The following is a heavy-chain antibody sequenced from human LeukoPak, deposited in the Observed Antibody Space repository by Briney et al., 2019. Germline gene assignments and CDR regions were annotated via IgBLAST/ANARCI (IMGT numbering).Heavy chain of an antibody. CDR1: GGSISSGGYY. V-gene: IGHV4-31*03. Sequence: SKTLSLTCTVSGGSISSGGYYWSWIRQHPGKGQKWIGYIHYSGSTYYSPSLKTRVTISVDTSKNQSSLKLSSVTAADTAVYYCAGSRIGYSDSSGFFDSWGQGTLVTVSS. J-gene: IGHJ4*02. D-gene: IGHD3-22*01. CDR3: AGSRIGYSDSSGFFDS. CDR2: IHYSGST.